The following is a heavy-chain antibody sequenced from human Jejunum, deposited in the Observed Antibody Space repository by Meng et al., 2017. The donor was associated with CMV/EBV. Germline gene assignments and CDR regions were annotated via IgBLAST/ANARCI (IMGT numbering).Heavy chain of an antibody. CDR2: IYGIGPT. CDR3: ARAPTARRHYFDY. Sequence: ASSVLTVNVNCMTWVRQAPGKGLGWVSSIYGIGPTYYADSVQGRFTISRDNSKNTVYLQMHSLRADDTAVYFCARAPTARRHYFDYWGQGTLVTVSS. V-gene: IGHV3-53*01. CDR1: VLTVNVNC. J-gene: IGHJ4*02.